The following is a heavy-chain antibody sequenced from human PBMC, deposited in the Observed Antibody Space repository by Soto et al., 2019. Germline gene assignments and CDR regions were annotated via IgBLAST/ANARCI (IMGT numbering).Heavy chain of an antibody. D-gene: IGHD5-12*01. V-gene: IGHV4-59*01. CDR1: CGSISSYY. CDR2: IYYSGST. CDR3: ARVGRYSGYDWEGNWFDP. Sequence: PSETLPLTCTVSCGSISSYYWSWIRQPPGKGLEWIGYIYYSGSTNYNPSLKSRVTISVDTSKNQFSLKLSSVTAADTAVYYCARVGRYSGYDWEGNWFDPWGQGTLVTVSS. J-gene: IGHJ5*02.